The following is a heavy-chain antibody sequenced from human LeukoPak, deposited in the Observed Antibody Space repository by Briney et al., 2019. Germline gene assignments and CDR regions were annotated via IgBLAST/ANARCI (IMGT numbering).Heavy chain of an antibody. Sequence: PGGSLRLSCGTSGFTFSSYAMSWVRQAPGKGLEWVSLITAIAGDTYYADSVKGRFTISRDNSKNTLYLQMNSLRAEDTAVYYCARKGATTGDFDYWGQGTLVTVSS. J-gene: IGHJ4*02. CDR1: GFTFSSYA. CDR3: ARKGATTGDFDY. V-gene: IGHV3-23*01. CDR2: ITAIAGDT. D-gene: IGHD1-26*01.